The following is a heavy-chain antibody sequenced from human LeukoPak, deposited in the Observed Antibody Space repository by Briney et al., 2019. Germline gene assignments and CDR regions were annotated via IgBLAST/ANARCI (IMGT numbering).Heavy chain of an antibody. CDR3: ARGSGARYYYGMDV. CDR2: MNPNSGNT. D-gene: IGHD6-25*01. CDR1: GYTFTSYD. Sequence: ASVKVSCKASGYTFTSYDINWVRQATGQGLEWMGWMNPNSGNTGYAQKFQGRVTMTRNTSISTAYMELSSLRSEDTAAYYCARGSGARYYYGMDVWGQGTTVTVSS. V-gene: IGHV1-8*01. J-gene: IGHJ6*02.